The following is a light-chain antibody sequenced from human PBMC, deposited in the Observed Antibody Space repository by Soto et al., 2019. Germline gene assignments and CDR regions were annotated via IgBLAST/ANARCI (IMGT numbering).Light chain of an antibody. CDR2: GNS. J-gene: IGLJ3*02. CDR1: SSNIGAGYD. V-gene: IGLV1-40*01. CDR3: QSYDSSLSGSV. Sequence: QSVLTQPPSVSGAPGQRVTISCTLSSSNIGAGYDVHWYQQLPGTAPKLLIYGNSNRPSGVPDRFSGSKSGTSASLAITGLQAEDEADYYCQSYDSSLSGSVFGGGTKLTVL.